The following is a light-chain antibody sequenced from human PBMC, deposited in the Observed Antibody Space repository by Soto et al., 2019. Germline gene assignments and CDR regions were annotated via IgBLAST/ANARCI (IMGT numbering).Light chain of an antibody. CDR1: SSNIGAGHD. V-gene: IGLV1-40*01. Sequence: QSVLTQPPSVSGAPGQRVTISCTGSSSNIGAGHDVHWYQQLPGSAPKLRIYGSRNRPSGVPDRFSGSRSGTSASLAITGLQAEAEADYYCQSYDSSLSAHYVFGTGTKLTVL. CDR2: GSR. J-gene: IGLJ1*01. CDR3: QSYDSSLSAHYV.